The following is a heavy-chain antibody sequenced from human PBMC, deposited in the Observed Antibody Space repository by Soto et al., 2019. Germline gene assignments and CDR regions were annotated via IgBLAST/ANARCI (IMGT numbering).Heavy chain of an antibody. CDR2: INWNGGST. CDR1: GFTFDDYG. D-gene: IGHD3-3*01. V-gene: IGHV3-20*04. J-gene: IGHJ6*02. Sequence: GGSLRLSCAASGFTFDDYGMSWVRQAPGKGLEWVSGINWNGGSTGYADSVKGRFTISRDNAKNSLYLQMNSLRAEDTALYYCARLDDFWSGQTYGMDVWGQGTTVTGSS. CDR3: ARLDDFWSGQTYGMDV.